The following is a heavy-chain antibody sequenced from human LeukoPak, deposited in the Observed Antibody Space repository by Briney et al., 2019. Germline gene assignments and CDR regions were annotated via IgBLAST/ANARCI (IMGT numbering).Heavy chain of an antibody. CDR1: GFTFSSYS. J-gene: IGHJ4*02. Sequence: PGGSLRLSCAASGFTFSSYSMNWVRQAPGKGLEWVSYISSSSSTIYYADSVKGRFTISRDNAKNSLYLQMNSLRAEDTAVYYCAREALPTLRAREVFWSGLPYYFDYWGQGTLVTVSS. CDR2: ISSSSSTI. CDR3: AREALPTLRAREVFWSGLPYYFDY. V-gene: IGHV3-48*01. D-gene: IGHD3-3*01.